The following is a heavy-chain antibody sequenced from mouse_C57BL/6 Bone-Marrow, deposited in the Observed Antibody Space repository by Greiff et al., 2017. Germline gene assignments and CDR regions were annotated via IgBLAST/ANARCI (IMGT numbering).Heavy chain of an antibody. CDR3: ASPGYCYGSSFDY. CDR1: GYTFTSYW. CDR2: IYPGSGST. J-gene: IGHJ2*01. Sequence: VQLQQPGAELVKPGASVKMSCKASGYTFTSYWITWVKQRPGQGLEWIGDIYPGSGSTNYNGKFKSKATLTVDTSSSTAYMQLSSLTSEDSAVYYCASPGYCYGSSFDYWGQGTTVTVSS. D-gene: IGHD1-1*01. V-gene: IGHV1-55*01.